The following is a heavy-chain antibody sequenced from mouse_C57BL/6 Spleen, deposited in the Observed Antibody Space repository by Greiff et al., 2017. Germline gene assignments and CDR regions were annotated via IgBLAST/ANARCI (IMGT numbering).Heavy chain of an antibody. CDR3: ARRDGAHFDY. Sequence: VQLQQSGPELVKPGASVKISCKASGYTFTDYYMNWVKQSHGKSLEWIGDINPNNGGTSYNQKFKGKATLTVDKSSSTAYMELRSLTSEDSAVYYCARRDGAHFDYWGQGTTLTVSS. CDR1: GYTFTDYY. J-gene: IGHJ2*01. CDR2: INPNNGGT. V-gene: IGHV1-26*01. D-gene: IGHD1-1*02.